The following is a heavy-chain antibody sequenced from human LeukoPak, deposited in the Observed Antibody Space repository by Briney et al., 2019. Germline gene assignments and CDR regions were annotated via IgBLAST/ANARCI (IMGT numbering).Heavy chain of an antibody. CDR2: ISSSSTYI. V-gene: IGHV3-21*01. Sequence: GGSLRLSCAASGFTFTSYSMNWVRQAPGKGLEWVSCISSSSTYIYYADSVKGRFTISRDNAKNSLYLQMNSLRAEDTAVYYCAREGATASSGYFFDYWGQGSLVTVS. CDR3: AREGATASSGYFFDY. D-gene: IGHD5-18*01. CDR1: GFTFTSYS. J-gene: IGHJ4*02.